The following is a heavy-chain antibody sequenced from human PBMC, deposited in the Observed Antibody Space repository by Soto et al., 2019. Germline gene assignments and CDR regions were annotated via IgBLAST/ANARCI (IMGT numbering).Heavy chain of an antibody. CDR3: ARHDCISTSCYYYYYYGMDV. CDR1: GGTFSSYA. J-gene: IGHJ6*02. D-gene: IGHD2-2*01. CDR2: IIPIFGTA. Sequence: SVKVSCKASGGTFSSYAISWVRQAPGQGLEWMGGIIPIFGTANYAQKFQGRVTITADESTSTAYMELSSLRSEDTAVYYCARHDCISTSCYYYYYYGMDVWGQGTSVTVSS. V-gene: IGHV1-69*13.